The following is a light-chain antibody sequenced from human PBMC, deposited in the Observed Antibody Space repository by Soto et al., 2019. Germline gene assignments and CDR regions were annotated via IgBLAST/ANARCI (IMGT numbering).Light chain of an antibody. CDR2: KAS. V-gene: IGKV1-5*03. CDR1: QSISNW. CDR3: QQYDRFPYT. J-gene: IGKJ2*01. Sequence: DIQMTQSPSTLSASVGDTVTTTCRASQSISNWLAWYQQKPGLAPKLLIHKASTLESGVPSRFSGSGSGTEFTLTISSLQPDDFATFYCQQYDRFPYTFGQGTKLEIK.